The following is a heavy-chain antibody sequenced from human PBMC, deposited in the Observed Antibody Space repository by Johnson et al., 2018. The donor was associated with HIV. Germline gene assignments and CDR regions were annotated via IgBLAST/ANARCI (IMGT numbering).Heavy chain of an antibody. CDR1: GFTFSSYW. J-gene: IGHJ3*02. Sequence: VQLVESGGGLVQPGGSLRLSCAASGFTFSSYWMHWVRQAPGKGLVWVSVIYSGGSTYYADSVKGRFTISRDNSKNTLYLQMNSLRAEDTAVYYCARACRDGYTCDVYDIWGQGTMLTVSS. D-gene: IGHD5-24*01. V-gene: IGHV3-66*01. CDR2: IYSGGST. CDR3: ARACRDGYTCDVYDI.